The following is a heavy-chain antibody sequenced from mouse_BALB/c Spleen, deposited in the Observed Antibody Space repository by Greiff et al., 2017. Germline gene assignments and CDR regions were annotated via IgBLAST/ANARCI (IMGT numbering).Heavy chain of an antibody. CDR2: ISYDGSN. CDR3: AREGDYDAGFAY. Sequence: ESGPGLVKPSQSLSLTCSVTGYSITSGYYWNWIRQFPGNKLEWMGYISYDGSNNYNPSLKNRISITRDTSKNQFFLKLNSVTTEDTATYYCAREGDYDAGFAYWGQGTLVTVSA. J-gene: IGHJ3*01. CDR1: GYSITSGYY. D-gene: IGHD2-4*01. V-gene: IGHV3-6*02.